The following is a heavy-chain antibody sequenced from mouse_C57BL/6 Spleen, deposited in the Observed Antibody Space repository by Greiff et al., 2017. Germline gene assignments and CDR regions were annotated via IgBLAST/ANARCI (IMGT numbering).Heavy chain of an antibody. Sequence: QVQLKESGPELVKPGASVKISCKASGYAFSSSWMNWVKQRPGKGLEWIGRIYPGDGDTNYNGKFKGKATLTADKSSSTAYMQLSSLTSEDSAVYFCARDNSDNYFDYWGQGTTLTVSS. CDR1: GYAFSSSW. D-gene: IGHD3-2*02. V-gene: IGHV1-82*01. J-gene: IGHJ2*01. CDR2: IYPGDGDT. CDR3: ARDNSDNYFDY.